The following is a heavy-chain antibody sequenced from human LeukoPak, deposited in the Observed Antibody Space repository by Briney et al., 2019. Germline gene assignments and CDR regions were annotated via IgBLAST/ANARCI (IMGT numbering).Heavy chain of an antibody. Sequence: GGSLRLSCAASGVTVNNYVTSWVRQAPGKGLEWVSVISGGGSSTYYADTHYADSVKGRFTISRDNSKSTLYLQMNSLRAEDTAVYYCAKSVFDSSGDPYMDVWGKGTTVTISS. D-gene: IGHD3-22*01. J-gene: IGHJ6*03. CDR1: GVTVNNYV. CDR3: AKSVFDSSGDPYMDV. CDR2: ISGGGSSTYYADT. V-gene: IGHV3-23*01.